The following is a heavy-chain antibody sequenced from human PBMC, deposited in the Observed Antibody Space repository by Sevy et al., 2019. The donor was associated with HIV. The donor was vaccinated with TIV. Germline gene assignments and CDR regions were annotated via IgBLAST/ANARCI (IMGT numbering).Heavy chain of an antibody. CDR3: AIGSAGTAQH. D-gene: IGHD6-19*01. Sequence: GGSLRHSCAASGFTSGSFYMHWVRQTPKKGLVWVSNINSDGRLSNYADSVKGRFIVSRDNAKNTQHLQMTSLGAEDTAIYYCAIGSAGTAQHWGQGILVTVSS. CDR1: GFTSGSFY. CDR2: INSDGRLS. J-gene: IGHJ4*02. V-gene: IGHV3-74*01.